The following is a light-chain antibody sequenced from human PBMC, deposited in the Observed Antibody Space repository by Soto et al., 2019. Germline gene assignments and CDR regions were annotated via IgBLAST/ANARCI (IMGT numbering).Light chain of an antibody. CDR3: QQRNNWISIT. CDR2: GAS. V-gene: IGKV3-11*01. Sequence: EIVLTQSPATLSLSPGERATLSCRASQSVSSYLAWYQQKPGQAPRLLIYGASNRATGIPARFSGSGSGTDLALTISSLKPEAFAVYYYQQRNNWISITFGQGTRLEIK. J-gene: IGKJ5*01. CDR1: QSVSSY.